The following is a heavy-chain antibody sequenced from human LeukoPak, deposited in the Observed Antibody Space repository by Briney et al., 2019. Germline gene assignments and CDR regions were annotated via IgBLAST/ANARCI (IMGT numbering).Heavy chain of an antibody. Sequence: PGGSLRLSCAASGFTFSSYSMNWVRQAPGKGLEWVSSISSSSSYIYYADSVKGRFTISRDNAKNSLYLQMNSLRAEDTAVYYCARTGIQLSLTTYFDYWGQGTLVTVSS. CDR1: GFTFSSYS. CDR3: ARTGIQLSLTTYFDY. CDR2: ISSSSSYI. J-gene: IGHJ4*02. V-gene: IGHV3-21*01. D-gene: IGHD5-18*01.